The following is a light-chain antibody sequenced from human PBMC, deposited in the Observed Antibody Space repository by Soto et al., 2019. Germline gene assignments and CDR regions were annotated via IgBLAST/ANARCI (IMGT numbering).Light chain of an antibody. V-gene: IGLV1-40*01. J-gene: IGLJ3*02. CDR3: QSFDTSLSGSRV. CDR2: GNG. CDR1: SSNIGAGYG. Sequence: QSVLTQPPSVSGAPGQRVTISCTGSSSNIGAGYGPHWYQQFPGTAPKLLIYGNGSRPSGVPDRFSASKSGTSASLAITGLLAEDEADYYCQSFDTSLSGSRVFGGGTKLTVL.